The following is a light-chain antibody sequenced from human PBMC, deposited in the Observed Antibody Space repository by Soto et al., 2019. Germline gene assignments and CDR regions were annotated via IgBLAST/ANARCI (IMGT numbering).Light chain of an antibody. CDR3: SSYAGSNNVV. CDR2: EVS. J-gene: IGLJ2*01. Sequence: QSVLTQPPSASGSPGQSFTISCTGISSDVGGYNYVSWYQQHPGKAPKLMIYEVSKRPSGVPDRFSGSKSGNTASLTVSGLQAEDEADYYCSSYAGSNNVVFGGGTKLTVL. V-gene: IGLV2-8*01. CDR1: SSDVGGYNY.